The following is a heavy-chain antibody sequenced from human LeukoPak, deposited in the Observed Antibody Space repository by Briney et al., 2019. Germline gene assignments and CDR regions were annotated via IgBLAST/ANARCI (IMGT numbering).Heavy chain of an antibody. CDR1: GYTFTGYY. V-gene: IGHV1-2*06. CDR3: AREAKAGNGLYYYYMDV. D-gene: IGHD6-19*01. CDR2: INPNSGGT. Sequence: ASVKVSCKASGYTFTGYYMHWVRQAPGQGLEWMGRINPNSGGTNYAQKFQGRVTMTRDTSISTAYMELSRLRSDDTAVYYCAREAKAGNGLYYYYMDVWGKGTTVTVSS. J-gene: IGHJ6*03.